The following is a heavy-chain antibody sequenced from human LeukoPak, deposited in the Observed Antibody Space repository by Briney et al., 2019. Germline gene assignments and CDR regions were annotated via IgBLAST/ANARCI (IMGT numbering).Heavy chain of an antibody. J-gene: IGHJ4*02. Sequence: GGSLRLSCAVSGFTFSKFWMSWVRQAPGRGLEWVANIHPEGNKKYHVESVKGRFTISRDNAKNLLFLQMSGLRVEDTAVYYCARGDDFSGDHWGQGTLVTVSS. CDR2: IHPEGNKK. CDR3: ARGDDFSGDH. V-gene: IGHV3-7*04. CDR1: GFTFSKFW. D-gene: IGHD1-1*01.